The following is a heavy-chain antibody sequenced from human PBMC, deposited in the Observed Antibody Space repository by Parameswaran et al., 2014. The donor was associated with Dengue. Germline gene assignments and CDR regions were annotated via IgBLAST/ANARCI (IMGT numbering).Heavy chain of an antibody. V-gene: IGHV3-23*01. CDR3: AKGPSRYGSGSYSPD. J-gene: IGHJ4*02. Sequence: QTARKGAGVGLSYSGSGGSTYYADSVKGRFTISRDNSKNTLYLQMNSLRAEDTAVYYCAKGPSRYGSGSYSPDWGQGTLVTVSS. D-gene: IGHD3-10*01. CDR2: SGSGGST.